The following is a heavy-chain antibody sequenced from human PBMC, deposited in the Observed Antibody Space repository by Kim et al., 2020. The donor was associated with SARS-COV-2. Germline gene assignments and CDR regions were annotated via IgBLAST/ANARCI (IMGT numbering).Heavy chain of an antibody. V-gene: IGHV3-23*01. D-gene: IGHD1-26*01. J-gene: IGHJ4*02. CDR1: GFAFSTYG. Sequence: GGCLRLSCAASGFAFSTYGMSWVRQAPGRGLELVSYISGSGGVTHYADSVKGRFTISRDNSKNTLYLQMNSLRAEDTAVFYCAKGATGSYDYWGQGTLVTVSS. CDR2: ISGSGGVT. CDR3: AKGATGSYDY.